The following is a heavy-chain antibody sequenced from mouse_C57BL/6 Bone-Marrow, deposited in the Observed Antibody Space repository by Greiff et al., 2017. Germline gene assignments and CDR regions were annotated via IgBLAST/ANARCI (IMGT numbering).Heavy chain of an antibody. CDR1: GYTFTSYW. V-gene: IGHV1-69*01. CDR3: GRRGLLRYWYFDV. CDR2: IDPSDSYT. Sequence: QVQLQQPGAELVMPGASVKLSCKASGYTFTSYWMHWVKQRPGQGLEWIGEIDPSDSYTNYNQKSKGKSTLTVDNSSSTAYMQLSSLTSEDSAVYYCGRRGLLRYWYFDVWGTGTTVTVSS. J-gene: IGHJ1*03. D-gene: IGHD1-1*01.